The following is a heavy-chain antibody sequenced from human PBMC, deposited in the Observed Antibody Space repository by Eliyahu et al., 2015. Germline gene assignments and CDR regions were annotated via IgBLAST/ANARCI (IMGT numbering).Heavy chain of an antibody. D-gene: IGHD2-2*01. J-gene: IGHJ3*02. CDR2: TYPGDSXT. Sequence: EVQLVQSRTEVKKPGESLKIXCKGFGYSFTKXXIGWVRQMPGEGPGWVGXTYPGDSXTRYXPXFQGQVTISADESINTAYLQWSSLKASDTAMYYCAASIFPVVVPGVPDAFDIWGQGTRVIVSP. V-gene: IGHV5-51*03. CDR3: AASIFPVVVPGVPDAFDI. CDR1: GYSFTKXX.